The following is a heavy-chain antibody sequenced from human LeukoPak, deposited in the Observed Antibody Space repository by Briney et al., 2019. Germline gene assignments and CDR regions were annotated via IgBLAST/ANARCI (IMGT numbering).Heavy chain of an antibody. CDR1: GFTFSSYA. CDR2: ISGSGGST. Sequence: GGSLRLSCAASGFTFSSYAMSWVRQAPGKGLEWVSAISGSGGSTYNADSVKGRFAISRDNSKNTLYLQMNSLRAEDTAVYYCAKGMAARPGYFDYWGQGTLVTVSS. V-gene: IGHV3-23*01. CDR3: AKGMAARPGYFDY. D-gene: IGHD6-6*01. J-gene: IGHJ4*02.